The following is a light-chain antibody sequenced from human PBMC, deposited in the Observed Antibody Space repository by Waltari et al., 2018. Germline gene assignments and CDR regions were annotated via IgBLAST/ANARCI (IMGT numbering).Light chain of an antibody. V-gene: IGLV1-44*01. CDR2: SNT. CDR3: ALWDDSLNGVV. J-gene: IGLJ2*01. CDR1: YSNMGSHS. Sequence: QSVLTQPPSASGNPGQRVTISCSGTYSNMGSHSANWFQHLPGTAPKLHTHSNTAGPSGVPGRFSGSKSGTSASLAIGGLQSEDGGDYYCALWDDSLNGVVFGGGTKLTVL.